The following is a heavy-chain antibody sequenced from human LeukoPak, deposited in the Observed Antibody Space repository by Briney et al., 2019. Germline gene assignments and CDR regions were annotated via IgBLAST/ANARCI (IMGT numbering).Heavy chain of an antibody. CDR3: ARDVGSNLFGFWDYYFDF. Sequence: GGSLRLSCAASGFTFSSYPMHWVRQAPGKGLEWMAVISYDGSNKYYADSVKGRFTISRDTSKNTLYLQMNSLRAEDTAVYYCARDVGSNLFGFWDYYFDFWGQGTLVTVSP. D-gene: IGHD3-10*02. V-gene: IGHV3-30*04. J-gene: IGHJ4*02. CDR1: GFTFSSYP. CDR2: ISYDGSNK.